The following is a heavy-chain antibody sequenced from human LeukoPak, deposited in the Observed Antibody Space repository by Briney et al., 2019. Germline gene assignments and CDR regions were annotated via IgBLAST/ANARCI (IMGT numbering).Heavy chain of an antibody. CDR2: IYYSGST. J-gene: IGHJ4*02. Sequence: SETLSLTCTVSGGSISSSSYYWGWIRQPPGKGLEWIGSIYYSGSTYYNPSLKSRVTISVDTSKNQFSLKLSSVTAADTAVYYCARDPFRIAAAGSFDYWGQGTLVTVSS. D-gene: IGHD6-13*01. CDR3: ARDPFRIAAAGSFDY. CDR1: GGSISSSSYY. V-gene: IGHV4-39*07.